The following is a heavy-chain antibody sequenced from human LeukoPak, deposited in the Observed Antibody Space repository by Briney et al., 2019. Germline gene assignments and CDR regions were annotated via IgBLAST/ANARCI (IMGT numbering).Heavy chain of an antibody. CDR3: ARESQIRYYYDRSGYYYGALDY. D-gene: IGHD3-22*01. J-gene: IGHJ4*02. CDR1: GYTFTSYG. V-gene: IGHV1-18*01. Sequence: GASVKVSCKASGYTFTSYGISWVRQAPGQGLEWMGWISGYNGHPNYAEKLQGRVTMTTDTSTSTAYMELRSLRSDDTAVFYCARESQIRYYYDRSGYYYGALDYWGQGSLVTVSS. CDR2: ISGYNGHP.